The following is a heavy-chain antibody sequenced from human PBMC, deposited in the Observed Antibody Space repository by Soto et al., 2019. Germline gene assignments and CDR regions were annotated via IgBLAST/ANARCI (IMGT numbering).Heavy chain of an antibody. CDR3: TTTHTVTAEGSPFDY. J-gene: IGHJ4*02. D-gene: IGHD2-21*02. CDR2: IKSKADGVTT. V-gene: IGHV3-15*05. Sequence: PGGSLRLSCAASGFTFSNAWMTWVRQAPGKGLEWVGRIKSKADGVTTDYAAPVKGRFSISRDDSKNTVYLQMNSLKTEDTAVYYCTTTHTVTAEGSPFDYWGQGTLVTVSS. CDR1: GFTFSNAW.